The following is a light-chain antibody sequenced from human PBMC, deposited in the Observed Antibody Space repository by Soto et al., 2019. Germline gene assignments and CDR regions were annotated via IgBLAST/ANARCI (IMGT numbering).Light chain of an antibody. J-gene: IGKJ5*01. Sequence: EIVMTQSPATLSVSPVERATLSCRASQSVSTSFLAWYQQKPVQAPRLLIYGAFSRATGIPDRFSGSGSGTDFTLTISRLEPEDFAVYYCQQYGNSIPITFGQGTRLEIK. V-gene: IGKV3-20*01. CDR1: QSVSTSF. CDR2: GAF. CDR3: QQYGNSIPIT.